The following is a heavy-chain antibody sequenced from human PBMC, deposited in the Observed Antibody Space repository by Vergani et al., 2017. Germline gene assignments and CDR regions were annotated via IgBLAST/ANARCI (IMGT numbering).Heavy chain of an antibody. V-gene: IGHV3-21*01. Sequence: EVQLVESGGGLVKPGGSLRLSCAASGFTFSSYSMNWVRQAPGKGLEWVSSISSSSSYIYYADSVTGRFPISRDTAKNSLYLQMNSLRAEDTAVYYCARANSSGWYFDYWGQGTLVTVSS. CDR1: GFTFSSYS. D-gene: IGHD6-19*01. CDR2: ISSSSSYI. J-gene: IGHJ4*02. CDR3: ARANSSGWYFDY.